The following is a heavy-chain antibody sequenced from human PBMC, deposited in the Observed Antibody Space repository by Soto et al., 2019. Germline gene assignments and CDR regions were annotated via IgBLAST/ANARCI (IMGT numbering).Heavy chain of an antibody. J-gene: IGHJ3*02. CDR3: ARGDTYYYDSSGLNDAFDI. V-gene: IGHV5-51*01. CDR1: GYSFTSYW. Sequence: PGESLKISCKGSGYSFTSYWIGWVRQMPGKGLEWMGIIYPGDSDTRYSPSFQGQVTISADKSISTAYLQWSSLKASDTAMYYCARGDTYYYDSSGLNDAFDIWGQGTMVTVSS. D-gene: IGHD3-22*01. CDR2: IYPGDSDT.